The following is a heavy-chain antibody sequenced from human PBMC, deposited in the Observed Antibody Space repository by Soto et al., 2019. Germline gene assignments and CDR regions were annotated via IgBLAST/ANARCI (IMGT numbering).Heavy chain of an antibody. D-gene: IGHD1-1*01. Sequence: GASVKVSCKASGYDFRTYGINWVRQAPGQGLEWVGWVSPHNGHTNYAQIFEGRVTLTTDRSTTSAFMELRNLKSDDTAVYYCARRVSYDDTTGHSVLGYFYALDVWGQGTTVTVSS. CDR1: GYDFRTYG. CDR2: VSPHNGHT. CDR3: ARRVSYDDTTGHSVLGYFYALDV. J-gene: IGHJ6*02. V-gene: IGHV1-18*01.